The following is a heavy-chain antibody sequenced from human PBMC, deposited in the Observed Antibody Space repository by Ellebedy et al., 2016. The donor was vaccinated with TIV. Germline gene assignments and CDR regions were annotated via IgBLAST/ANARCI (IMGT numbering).Heavy chain of an antibody. Sequence: SETLSLXCTVSGGSISTYHWNWVRQAPGREPEWIGFVYYTGSTSYSPSLRSRLTISVDTSKNQFSLKLSSVTAADTAVYFCARSCSPSCWECLEYWGQGVLVTVSS. CDR3: ARSCSPSCWECLEY. CDR1: GGSISTYH. J-gene: IGHJ4*02. V-gene: IGHV4-59*13. D-gene: IGHD2-2*01. CDR2: VYYTGST.